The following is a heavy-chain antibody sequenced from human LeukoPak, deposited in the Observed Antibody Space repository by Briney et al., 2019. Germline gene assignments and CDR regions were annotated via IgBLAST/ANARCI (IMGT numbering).Heavy chain of an antibody. J-gene: IGHJ4*02. D-gene: IGHD1-26*01. CDR1: GFRFNNFA. CDR2: ISGSGGST. Sequence: GGSLRLSCAASGFRFNNFAMTWVRLTPGKGLEWVSSISGSGGSTYYAESVKGRFNISRDNSKNTLYLQVNSLRADDTAVFYCAKQIRVGATSSFDYWGQGTLVTVSS. V-gene: IGHV3-23*01. CDR3: AKQIRVGATSSFDY.